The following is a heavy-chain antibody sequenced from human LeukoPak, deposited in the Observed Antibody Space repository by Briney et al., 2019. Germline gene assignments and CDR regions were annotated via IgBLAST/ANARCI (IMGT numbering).Heavy chain of an antibody. CDR2: IREERGQE. D-gene: IGHD5-18*01. CDR1: GLTVSNHW. J-gene: IGHJ5*02. Sequence: TGGFLRLSCVASGLTVSNHWMSWVRQAPGKGLEWVANIREERGQEYYVDSVKGRFTISKNSAKNSLYLQMNTLRVEDTAMYYCASLDTAKQPLANHWGQGTLVTVSS. V-gene: IGHV3-7*03. CDR3: ASLDTAKQPLANH.